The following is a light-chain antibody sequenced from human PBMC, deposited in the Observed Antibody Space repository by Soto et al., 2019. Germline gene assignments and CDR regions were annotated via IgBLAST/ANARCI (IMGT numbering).Light chain of an antibody. V-gene: IGKV1-5*01. J-gene: IGKJ2*01. CDR1: QNVNNW. Sequence: DLQMTQSPSTLSATVGDSVTITCRASQNVNNWLAWYQQKPGKAPRLLIYDASTLESGVPTRFRGSASGTEFTLTISSLQPDDFATYYCQQYHDYQAFGQGTKVEIK. CDR2: DAS. CDR3: QQYHDYQA.